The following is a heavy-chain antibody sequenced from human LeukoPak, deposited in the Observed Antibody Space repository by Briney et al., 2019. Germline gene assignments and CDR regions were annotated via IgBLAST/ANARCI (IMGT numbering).Heavy chain of an antibody. CDR2: IYYSGST. CDR1: GGSISSYY. V-gene: IGHV4-59*01. CDR3: ASSRGYYDFWSGSPDGYYYYYGMDV. Sequence: PSETLSLTCTVSGGSISSYYWSWIRQPPGKGLEWIGYIYYSGSTNYNPSLKSRVTVSVDTAKNQFSLKLSSVTAADTAVYYCASSRGYYDFWSGSPDGYYYYYGMDVWGQGTTVTVSS. J-gene: IGHJ6*02. D-gene: IGHD3-3*01.